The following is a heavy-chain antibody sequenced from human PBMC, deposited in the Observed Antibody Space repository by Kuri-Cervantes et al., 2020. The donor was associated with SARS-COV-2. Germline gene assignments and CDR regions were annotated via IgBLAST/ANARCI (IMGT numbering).Heavy chain of an antibody. J-gene: IGHJ4*02. CDR2: ISSDSSHT. Sequence: GESLKISCAASGSAFSDYSMLWFRQAPGKGLEWVSYISSDSSHTNNAESVKGRFTISRDNAKNSLYLQMNSLRAEDTAVHYCARLLARILSYHHSLVVYYFDYWGQGPLVTVSS. CDR3: ARLLARILSYHHSLVVYYFDY. D-gene: IGHD2-2*01. V-gene: IGHV3-11*03. CDR1: GSAFSDYS.